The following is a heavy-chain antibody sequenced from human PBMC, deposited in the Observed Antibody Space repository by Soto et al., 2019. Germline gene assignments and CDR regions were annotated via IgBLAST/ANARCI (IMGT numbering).Heavy chain of an antibody. D-gene: IGHD3-9*01. Sequence: QIQMVQSGGEVKKPGASVKVSCKASGYSFSSYSIGWVRQAPGQGPEWMGWISAYDGDRNYGQDFQGRLTMTTDTSSSTAYMEVRSLRSDDTAVYYCVRDFLHYDLSTGSYSDCFDPWGQGTLVTVSS. CDR3: VRDFLHYDLSTGSYSDCFDP. CDR1: GYSFSSYS. V-gene: IGHV1-18*01. J-gene: IGHJ5*02. CDR2: ISAYDGDR.